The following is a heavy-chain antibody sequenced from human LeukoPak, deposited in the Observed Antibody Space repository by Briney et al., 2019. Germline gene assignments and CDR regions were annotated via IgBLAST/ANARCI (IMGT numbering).Heavy chain of an antibody. CDR3: ARVKNQYYYGSGSYYNRIIDY. CDR1: GYTFTSYT. V-gene: IGHV1-18*01. Sequence: ASVKVSCKASGYTFTSYTISWVRHAPGQGLEWMGWISAYNGNTNYAQNLQGRVTMTTDTSTSTAYMELRSLRSDDTAVYYCARVKNQYYYGSGSYYNRIIDYWGQGTLVTVSS. J-gene: IGHJ4*02. CDR2: ISAYNGNT. D-gene: IGHD3-10*01.